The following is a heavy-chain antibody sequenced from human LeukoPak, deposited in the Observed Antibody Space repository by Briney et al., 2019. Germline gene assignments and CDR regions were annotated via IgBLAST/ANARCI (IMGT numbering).Heavy chain of an antibody. V-gene: IGHV3-66*02. CDR3: AGESGLRNGVDV. CDR1: EFSVSSNY. D-gene: IGHD2-8*01. J-gene: IGHJ6*02. Sequence: EPGGSLRLSCAASEFSVSSNYMNWVRQAPGKGLEWVSVIYSDGATFYADSVKGRFTISRDSSSNTLFAQMSSLKPGDTGVYYCAGESGLRNGVDVWGLGTTVTVSS. CDR2: IYSDGAT.